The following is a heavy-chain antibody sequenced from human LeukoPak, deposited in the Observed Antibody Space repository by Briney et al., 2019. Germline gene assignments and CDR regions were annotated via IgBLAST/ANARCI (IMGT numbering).Heavy chain of an antibody. CDR3: ARAYNSHFDY. Sequence: GGSLRLSCAASGFTFSSYWMHWVRQAPGKGLVCVSRIKSDGSSTSYADSVKGRFTISRDDAKNTLYLQMNSLRDEDTAVYYCARAYNSHFDYWGQGALVTVSS. J-gene: IGHJ4*02. V-gene: IGHV3-74*01. CDR1: GFTFSSYW. D-gene: IGHD1-1*01. CDR2: IKSDGSST.